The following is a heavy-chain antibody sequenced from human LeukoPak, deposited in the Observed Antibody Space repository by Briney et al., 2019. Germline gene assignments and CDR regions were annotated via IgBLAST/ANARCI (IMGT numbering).Heavy chain of an antibody. CDR1: GYTFTSYY. J-gene: IGHJ3*02. V-gene: IGHV1-46*01. CDR3: ARVGTIVGATNAFDI. D-gene: IGHD1-26*01. Sequence: ASVKVSCKASGYTFTSYYMHWVRRAPGQGLEWMGIINPSGGSTSYAQKFQGRVTMTRDMSTSTVYMELSSLRSEDTAVYYCARVGTIVGATNAFDIWGQGTMVTVSS. CDR2: INPSGGST.